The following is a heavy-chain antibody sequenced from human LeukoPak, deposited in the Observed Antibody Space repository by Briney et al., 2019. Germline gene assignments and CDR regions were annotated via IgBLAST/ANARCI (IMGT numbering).Heavy chain of an antibody. CDR2: ISSSSSYI. J-gene: IGHJ6*03. CDR3: ARDQAEYYGSGRGYYYYYMDV. V-gene: IGHV3-21*01. Sequence: PGGSLRLSCAVSGFTFSSYSMNWVRQAPGKGLEGVSSISSSSSYIYYADSVKGRFTISRDNAKNSLYLQMNSLRAADTAVYYCARDQAEYYGSGRGYYYYYMDVWGKGTTVTVSS. D-gene: IGHD3-10*01. CDR1: GFTFSSYS.